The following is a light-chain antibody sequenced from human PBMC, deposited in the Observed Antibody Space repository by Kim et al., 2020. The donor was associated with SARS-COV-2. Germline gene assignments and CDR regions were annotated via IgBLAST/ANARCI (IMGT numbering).Light chain of an antibody. Sequence: VSPGERATLSCTASQSVRSNLAWYQQKPGQAPRLLISAAPTRATGIPVRFSGGGSGTDFTLTISSLQSEDFAVYYCQQYDKWPRTFGQGTKVDIK. V-gene: IGKV3-15*01. CDR1: QSVRSN. CDR3: QQYDKWPRT. J-gene: IGKJ1*01. CDR2: AAP.